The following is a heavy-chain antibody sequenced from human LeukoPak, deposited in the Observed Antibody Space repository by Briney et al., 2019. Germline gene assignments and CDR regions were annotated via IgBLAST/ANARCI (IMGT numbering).Heavy chain of an antibody. Sequence: QAGGSLRLSCAASGFTFSNNYMSWVRQAPGKGLECVSLIYSGGSTYYADSVKGRFTISRDNSKNTLYLQMNSLRAEDTAVYYCARDTYYDFWSGYYYFDYWGQGTLVTVSS. J-gene: IGHJ4*02. CDR2: IYSGGST. D-gene: IGHD3-3*01. CDR1: GFTFSNNY. V-gene: IGHV3-53*01. CDR3: ARDTYYDFWSGYYYFDY.